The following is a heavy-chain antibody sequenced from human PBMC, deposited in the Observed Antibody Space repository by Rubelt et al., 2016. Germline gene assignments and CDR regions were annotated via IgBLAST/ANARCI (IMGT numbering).Heavy chain of an antibody. CDR3: ARHSHNCSSTSCGLTWFDP. J-gene: IGHJ5*02. D-gene: IGHD2-2*01. CDR1: GGSFSGYY. Sequence: QVQLQQWGAGLLKPSETLSLTCAVYGGSFSGYYWSWIRQPPGKGLEWIGSIYYSGSTYYNPSLKSRVTISVDTSTNQFPRNLSSVTSAATAVYYCARHSHNCSSTSCGLTWFDPWGQGTLVTVSS. V-gene: IGHV4-34*01. CDR2: IYYSGST.